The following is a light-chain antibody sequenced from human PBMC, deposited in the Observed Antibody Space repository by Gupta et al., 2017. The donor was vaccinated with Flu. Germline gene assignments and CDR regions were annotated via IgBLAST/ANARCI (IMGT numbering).Light chain of an antibody. CDR2: AAS. J-gene: IGKJ2*01. V-gene: IGKV1-39*01. Sequence: PSSLSASMGDRVTITCRASQRISTYLNWYQQKPGKAPTLLIHAASSLQSGVPSRFAGGGFGTQFTLNISSLQPEDFASYYCQQSVSTLVTFGQGTKLEI. CDR3: QQSVSTLVT. CDR1: QRISTY.